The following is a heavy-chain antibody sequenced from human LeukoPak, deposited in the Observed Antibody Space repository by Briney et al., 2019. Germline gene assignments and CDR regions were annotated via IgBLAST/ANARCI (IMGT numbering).Heavy chain of an antibody. CDR2: INPNSGGT. Sequence: GASVKVSCKASGYTFTDYYMHWVRQAPGQGLEWMGWINPNSGGTNYAQKFQGRVTVTRDTSINTAFMDLSSLRSDDTAVFYCARGPPRGTAAGPDFWGQGTLVTVSS. CDR1: GYTFTDYY. CDR3: ARGPPRGTAAGPDF. D-gene: IGHD6-13*01. V-gene: IGHV1-2*02. J-gene: IGHJ4*02.